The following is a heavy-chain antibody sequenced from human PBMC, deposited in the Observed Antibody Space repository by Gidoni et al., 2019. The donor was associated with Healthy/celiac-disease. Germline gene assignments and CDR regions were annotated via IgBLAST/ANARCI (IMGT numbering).Heavy chain of an antibody. V-gene: IGHV1-18*01. CDR2: LSAYNGKT. D-gene: IGHD3-9*01. Sequence: QVHLVHSGAEVKKPGALVQVSGKVCGYTVPSDWLSWVRQAPGQGLERMGWLSAYNGKTSNAKKLQDRVNMTTDTSTNTAYMELRSLRSDDTAVYSCARGDIWAGYSIYGGGIVGDFDIWGQGTMVTVSS. CDR3: ARGDIWAGYSIYGGGIVGDFDI. J-gene: IGHJ3*02. CDR1: GYTVPSDW.